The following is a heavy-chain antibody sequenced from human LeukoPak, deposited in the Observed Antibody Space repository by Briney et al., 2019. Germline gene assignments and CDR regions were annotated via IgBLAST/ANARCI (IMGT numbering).Heavy chain of an antibody. CDR2: ISYDGSNK. V-gene: IGHV3-30-3*01. Sequence: GGSLRLSCAASGFTFSSYAMHWVRQAPGKGLEWVAVISYDGSNKYYADSVKGRFTISRDNSKNTLYLQMNSLRADDTAVYYCARDRYYDFWSGYSGDLDYWGQGTLVTVSS. J-gene: IGHJ4*02. D-gene: IGHD3-3*01. CDR1: GFTFSSYA. CDR3: ARDRYYDFWSGYSGDLDY.